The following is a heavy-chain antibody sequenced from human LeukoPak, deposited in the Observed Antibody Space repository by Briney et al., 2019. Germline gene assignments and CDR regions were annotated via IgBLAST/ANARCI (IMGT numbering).Heavy chain of an antibody. D-gene: IGHD6-13*01. CDR3: ARVDSSWGYYYYMDV. J-gene: IGHJ6*03. V-gene: IGHV4-39*07. CDR1: GGSISTSSYY. Sequence: KTSETLSLTCTVSGGSISTSSYYWGWIRQPPGKGLECIGNIYYSGSTYYNPSLKSRVTISVDTSKNQFSLKLSSVTAADTAVYYCARVDSSWGYYYYMDVWGKGTTVTVSS. CDR2: IYYSGST.